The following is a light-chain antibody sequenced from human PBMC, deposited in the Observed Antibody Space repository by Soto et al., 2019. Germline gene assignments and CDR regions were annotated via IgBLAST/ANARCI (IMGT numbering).Light chain of an antibody. V-gene: IGLV2-14*01. J-gene: IGLJ3*02. CDR3: SSYTSATTGV. CDR2: VVS. CDR1: SSDVGGYNY. Sequence: QSVLAQPTSVSGSPGQSIAISCTGTSSDVGGYNYVSWHQQHPGKAPKVLISVVSNRPSGVSNRFSGSKSGNTASLTISGLQAEDEADYYCSSYTSATTGVFGGGTKVTVL.